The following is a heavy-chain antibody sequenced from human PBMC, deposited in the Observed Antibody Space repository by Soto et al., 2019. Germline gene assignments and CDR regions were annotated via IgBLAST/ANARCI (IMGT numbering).Heavy chain of an antibody. D-gene: IGHD5-12*01. V-gene: IGHV6-1*01. CDR1: GDSVSSNTAS. CDR3: AKGDNLGPKTGYAFDP. Sequence: QVQLQQSGPGLVKPSQTLSLTCAISGDSVSSNTASWNWIRQSPSRGLEWLGRTYFRSKWYNDYAVSVKSRIIINPDTSNNLFALQLNSVTPEDTAVYFCAKGDNLGPKTGYAFDPWGQGIMVTVSS. J-gene: IGHJ5*02. CDR2: TYFRSKWYN.